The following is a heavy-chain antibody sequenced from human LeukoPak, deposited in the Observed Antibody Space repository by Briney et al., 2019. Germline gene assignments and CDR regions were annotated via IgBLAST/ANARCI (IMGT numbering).Heavy chain of an antibody. J-gene: IGHJ4*02. Sequence: SETLSLTCTVSGGSISSYYWSWIRQPPGKGLEWIGYISYSGYTNFHPSLKGRATISVAMSKNQFSLKLSSVTAADTAVYYCARHDYSNPRVDYWGQGTPVTVSS. CDR1: GGSISSYY. CDR2: ISYSGYT. V-gene: IGHV4-59*08. CDR3: ARHDYSNPRVDY. D-gene: IGHD4-11*01.